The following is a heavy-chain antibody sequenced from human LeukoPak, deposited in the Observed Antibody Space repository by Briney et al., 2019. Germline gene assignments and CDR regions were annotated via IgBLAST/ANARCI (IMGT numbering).Heavy chain of an antibody. J-gene: IGHJ3*02. CDR2: ISWNSGSI. Sequence: GGSLRLSCAASGFTFDDYAMHWVRQAPGKGLEWVSGISWNSGSIGYADSVKGRFTISRDNAKNSLYLQMNSLRADDMALYYCAKGPSQAIGDAFDIWGQGTMVTVSS. CDR3: AKGPSQAIGDAFDI. V-gene: IGHV3-9*03. CDR1: GFTFDDYA.